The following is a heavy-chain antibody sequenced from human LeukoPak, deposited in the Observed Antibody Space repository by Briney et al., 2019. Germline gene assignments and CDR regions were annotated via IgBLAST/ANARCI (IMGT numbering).Heavy chain of an antibody. CDR3: ARVDSEDYYFDY. CDR2: IYYSGTT. CDR1: GGSVSSGSSY. V-gene: IGHV4-61*01. D-gene: IGHD3/OR15-3a*01. Sequence: SETLSLTCTVSGGSVSSGSSYWTWIRQPPGKGLEWIGYIYYSGTTNYNPSLKSRVAMSVDTSKNQFSLKLRSVTAADTAVYYCARVDSEDYYFDYWGQGTLVTVSS. J-gene: IGHJ4*02.